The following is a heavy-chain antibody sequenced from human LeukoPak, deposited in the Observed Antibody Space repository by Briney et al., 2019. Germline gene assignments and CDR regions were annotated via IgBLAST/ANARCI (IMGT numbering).Heavy chain of an antibody. Sequence: SSETLSLTCSVSGYSISSGNYWGWIRLPPGKGLQWIGSIYHSGSTYYNPSLKSRVTISVDTSKNQFSLKLSSVTAADTAVYYCAKGYCRGNSCYDDRGAFDYWGQGTLVTVSS. D-gene: IGHD2-2*01. CDR2: IYHSGST. CDR3: AKGYCRGNSCYDDRGAFDY. V-gene: IGHV4-38-2*02. J-gene: IGHJ4*02. CDR1: GYSISSGNY.